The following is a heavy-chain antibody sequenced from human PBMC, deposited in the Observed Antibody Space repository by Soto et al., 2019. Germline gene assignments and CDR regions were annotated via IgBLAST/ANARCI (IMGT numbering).Heavy chain of an antibody. D-gene: IGHD6-19*01. Sequence: QITLKESGPTLVKPTQTLTLTCTFSGFSLSSTRMAVGWMRQPPGKALEWLALIYWDDDKRYSPFLKSRLTITKDTSKNQGVLTMSNMDPGDTARYYCAHIVVAGLGYYFDYWGQGTLVTVSS. CDR3: AHIVVAGLGYYFDY. CDR2: IYWDDDK. CDR1: GFSLSSTRMA. J-gene: IGHJ4*02. V-gene: IGHV2-5*02.